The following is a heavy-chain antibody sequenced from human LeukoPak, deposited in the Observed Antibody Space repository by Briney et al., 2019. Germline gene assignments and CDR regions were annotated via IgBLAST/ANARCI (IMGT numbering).Heavy chain of an antibody. V-gene: IGHV3-23*01. CDR2: ISGSGGST. J-gene: IGHJ4*02. D-gene: IGHD1-26*01. Sequence: GSLRLSCAASGFTFSSYAMSWVRQAPGKGLEWVSAISGSGGSTYYADSVKGRFTISRDNSKNTLYLQMNSLRAEDTAVYYCAKDGGWELPSNRHFDYWGQGTLVTVSS. CDR3: AKDGGWELPSNRHFDY. CDR1: GFTFSSYA.